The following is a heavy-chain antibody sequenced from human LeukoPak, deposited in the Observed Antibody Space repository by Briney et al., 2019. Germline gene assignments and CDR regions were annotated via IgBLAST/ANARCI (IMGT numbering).Heavy chain of an antibody. J-gene: IGHJ3*02. Sequence: SETLSLTCTVSGGSISGFFWSWIRQPPGKGLEWIGYIYFSGSTNYNPSLKSRVTISVDTSKNQFSLKLSSVTAADTAVYYCARRGYCSSTSCSRGAFDIWGQGTMVTDSS. CDR2: IYFSGST. V-gene: IGHV4-59*08. CDR1: GGSISGFF. D-gene: IGHD2-2*01. CDR3: ARRGYCSSTSCSRGAFDI.